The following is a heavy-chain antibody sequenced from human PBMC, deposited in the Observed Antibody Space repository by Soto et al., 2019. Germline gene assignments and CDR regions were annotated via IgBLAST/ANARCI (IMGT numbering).Heavy chain of an antibody. CDR3: ARDLMEWSYYYYGMDV. Sequence: QVQLMQSGAEVKKPGASVKVSCKASGYTFTSYGISWVRQAPGQGLEWMGWISAYNGNTNYAQKLQGRVTMTTDTSTSTAYMELRSLRSDDTAVYYCARDLMEWSYYYYGMDVWGQGTTVTVSS. CDR2: ISAYNGNT. J-gene: IGHJ6*02. D-gene: IGHD3-3*01. CDR1: GYTFTSYG. V-gene: IGHV1-18*01.